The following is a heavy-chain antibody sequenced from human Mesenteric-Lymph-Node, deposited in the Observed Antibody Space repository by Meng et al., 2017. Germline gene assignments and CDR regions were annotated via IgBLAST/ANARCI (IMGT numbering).Heavy chain of an antibody. D-gene: IGHD3-10*02. CDR3: ARDWGDVRGGFDF. J-gene: IGHJ4*02. Sequence: VHPQKSGPGLVKPSQTLPLPCAISGDSVSSNSAAWNWIRQSPSRGLEWLGRTYYRSKYYNDYALSVKSRITINPDTSKNQFSLQLNSVTPEDTAIYYCARDWGDVRGGFDFWGQGTLVTVSS. CDR2: TYYRSKYYN. CDR1: GDSVSSNSAA. V-gene: IGHV6-1*01.